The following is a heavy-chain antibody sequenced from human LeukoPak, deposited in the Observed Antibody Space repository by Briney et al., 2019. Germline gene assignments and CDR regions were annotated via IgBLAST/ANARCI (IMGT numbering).Heavy chain of an antibody. D-gene: IGHD3-10*01. Sequence: ASVNVSCKASGYTFTGYYMHWVRQAPGQGLEWMGWINPNSGGTNYAQKFQGRVTMTRDTSISTAYMELSRLRSDDTAVYFCARVVGGNYYGSETEDYWGQGTLITVSS. CDR3: ARVVGGNYYGSETEDY. CDR1: GYTFTGYY. V-gene: IGHV1-2*02. CDR2: INPNSGGT. J-gene: IGHJ4*02.